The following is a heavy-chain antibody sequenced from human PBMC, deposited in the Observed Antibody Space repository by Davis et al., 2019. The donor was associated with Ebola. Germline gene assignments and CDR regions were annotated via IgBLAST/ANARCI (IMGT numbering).Heavy chain of an antibody. D-gene: IGHD6-13*01. CDR3: ANLKQQTVLY. V-gene: IGHV3-23*01. Sequence: GESLKISCAASGFTFSTYSMNWVRQAPGKGLEWVSAISGSGGSTYYADSVKGRFTISRDNSKNTLYLQMNSLRAEDTAVYYCANLKQQTVLYWGQGTLVIVSS. CDR1: GFTFSTYS. CDR2: ISGSGGST. J-gene: IGHJ4*02.